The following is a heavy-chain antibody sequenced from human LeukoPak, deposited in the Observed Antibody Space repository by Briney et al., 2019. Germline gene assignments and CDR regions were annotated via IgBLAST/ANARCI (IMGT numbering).Heavy chain of an antibody. D-gene: IGHD4-17*01. CDR3: AKDAGDFGDSYFDH. CDR1: GFNFKNYD. V-gene: IGHV3-33*06. J-gene: IGHJ4*02. CDR2: LSYDGSHE. Sequence: PGGSLRLSCAASGFNFKNYDMHWVRQAPGKGLEWVAALSYDGSHEYYADSVKGRFTISRDNFKNTLFVEMNGLRAGDTAIYYCAKDAGDFGDSYFDHWGQGTPVTVSS.